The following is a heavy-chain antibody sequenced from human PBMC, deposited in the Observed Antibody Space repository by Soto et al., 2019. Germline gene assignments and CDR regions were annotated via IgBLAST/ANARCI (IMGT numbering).Heavy chain of an antibody. Sequence: QVQLVESGGGVVQPGRSLRLSCAASGFTISTYAMYWVRQAPGKGLEWVAVISYDGSIKYYADSVKGRFTISRDNSKNTLYLQMSSLRVEETAAYYWARDGPPDASVSYYNHGMDVRGLGTTVTVSS. J-gene: IGHJ6*02. D-gene: IGHD3-10*01. CDR3: ARDGPPDASVSYYNHGMDV. V-gene: IGHV3-30-3*01. CDR2: ISYDGSIK. CDR1: GFTISTYA.